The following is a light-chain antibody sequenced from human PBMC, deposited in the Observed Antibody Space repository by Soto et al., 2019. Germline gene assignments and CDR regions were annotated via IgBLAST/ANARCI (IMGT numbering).Light chain of an antibody. CDR3: QQYHRIPET. CDR2: WAS. CDR1: QSLLWSPNHKNY. V-gene: IGKV4-1*01. Sequence: DVVMTQSPDSLAVSLGERATIKCTSGQSLLWSPNHKNYLAWYQQKPGQPPKLLISWASTRESGVPDRFSGSGSETDFTLTISSLQAEDVAVYYCQQYHRIPETFGQGTRLEIK. J-gene: IGKJ2*01.